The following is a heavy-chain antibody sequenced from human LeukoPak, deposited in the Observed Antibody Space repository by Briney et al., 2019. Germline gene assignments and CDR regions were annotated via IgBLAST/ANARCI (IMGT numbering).Heavy chain of an antibody. D-gene: IGHD1-26*01. CDR1: GGSISSSSYY. CDR2: IYYSGST. Sequence: SETLSLTCTVSGGSISSSSYYWGWIRQPPGKGLEWIGSIYYSGSTYYNPSLKSRVTISVDTSKNQFSLKLSSVTAADTAVYYCARFPPDTISGSFGWFDPWGQGTLVTVSS. V-gene: IGHV4-39*07. CDR3: ARFPPDTISGSFGWFDP. J-gene: IGHJ5*02.